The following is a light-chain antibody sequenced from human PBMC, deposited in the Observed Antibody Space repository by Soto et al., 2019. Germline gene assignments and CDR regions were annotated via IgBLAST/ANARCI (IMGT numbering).Light chain of an antibody. CDR1: QSISSS. V-gene: IGKV1-5*01. CDR3: QQYNTYSPWT. Sequence: DIQMTQSPSTLSASVGDRVTITCRASQSISSSLAWYQQKPGKAPKLLIYDASSLESGVPSRFSGSGSGTEFTLTISSLQPDDFATYYCQQYNTYSPWTFGQGTKVEIK. CDR2: DAS. J-gene: IGKJ1*01.